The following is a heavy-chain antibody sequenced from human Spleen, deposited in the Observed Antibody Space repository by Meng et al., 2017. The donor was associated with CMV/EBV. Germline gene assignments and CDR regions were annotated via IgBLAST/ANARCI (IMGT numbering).Heavy chain of an antibody. CDR1: GFIFSNYA. Sequence: GESLKISCAASGFIFSNYAMTWVRQAPGKGLEWVSVIYTGDSGTYYADSVKGRFTISRDDSQNTLYLQMNSLRAEDTAVYYCAKDTRTGGVALRPTGYGMDVWGQGTTVTVSS. D-gene: IGHD6-6*01. CDR3: AKDTRTGGVALRPTGYGMDV. V-gene: IGHV3-23*03. CDR2: IYTGDSGT. J-gene: IGHJ6*02.